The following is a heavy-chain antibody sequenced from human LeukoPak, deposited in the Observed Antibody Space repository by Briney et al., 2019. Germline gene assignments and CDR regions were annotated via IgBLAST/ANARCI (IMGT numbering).Heavy chain of an antibody. CDR1: EFTFSYYG. CDR2: IWYDGSTE. D-gene: IGHD2-15*01. J-gene: IGHJ4*02. Sequence: GGSLRLSCAASEFTFSYYGMHWVRQAPGKGLEWVAVIWYDGSTEYYADSVKGRFTISRDNSKNTLYLQMNSLRAEDTALYYCARARCSGGSYYLVPFDHWGQGTLVTVSS. CDR3: ARARCSGGSYYLVPFDH. V-gene: IGHV3-33*01.